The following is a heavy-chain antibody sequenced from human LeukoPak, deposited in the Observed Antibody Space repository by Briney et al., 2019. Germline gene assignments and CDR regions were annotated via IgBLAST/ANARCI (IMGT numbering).Heavy chain of an antibody. V-gene: IGHV4-59*01. J-gene: IGHJ4*02. Sequence: TTSETLSLTCTVSGGSISSYYWSWIRQPPGKGLEWIGYIYYSGSTNYNPSLKSRVTISVDTSKNQFSLKLSSVTAADTAVYYCAREGRDGDIDYWGQGTLVTVSS. CDR1: GGSISSYY. CDR2: IYYSGST. CDR3: AREGRDGDIDY. D-gene: IGHD4-17*01.